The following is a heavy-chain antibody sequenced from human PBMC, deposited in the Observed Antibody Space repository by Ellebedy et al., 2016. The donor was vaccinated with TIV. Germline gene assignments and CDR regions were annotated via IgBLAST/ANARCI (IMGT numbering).Heavy chain of an antibody. CDR2: IYWDDDK. J-gene: IGHJ6*02. CDR1: GFSLSTSGVG. Sequence: SGPTLVKPTQTLTLTCTFSGFSLSTSGVGVGWIRQPPGKALEWLALIYWDDDKRYSPSLKSRLTITKDTSKNQVVLTMTNMDPVDTATYYCAHRPLGGYDSLYYYYGMDVWGQGTTVTVSS. V-gene: IGHV2-5*02. CDR3: AHRPLGGYDSLYYYYGMDV. D-gene: IGHD5-12*01.